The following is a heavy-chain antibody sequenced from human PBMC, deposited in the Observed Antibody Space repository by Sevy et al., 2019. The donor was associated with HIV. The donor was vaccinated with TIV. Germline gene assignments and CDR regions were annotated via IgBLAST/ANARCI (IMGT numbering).Heavy chain of an antibody. D-gene: IGHD1-7*01. CDR3: AKVSSSGSNYLLDY. CDR2: IRLDGSDR. CDR1: GFIFGDHG. Sequence: GGSLRLSCAASGFIFGDHGMHWVRQAPGKGLEWVAFIRLDGSDRYYADSVKGRFTISRDNSKNTLYLQMNSLRAEDTAVYYCAKVSSSGSNYLLDYWGQGILVTVSS. V-gene: IGHV3-30*02. J-gene: IGHJ4*02.